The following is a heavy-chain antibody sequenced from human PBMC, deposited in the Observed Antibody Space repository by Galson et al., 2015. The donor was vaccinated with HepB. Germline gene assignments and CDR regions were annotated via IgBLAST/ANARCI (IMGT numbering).Heavy chain of an antibody. V-gene: IGHV1-69*04. Sequence: TFSSYTISWVRQAPGQGLEWMGRIIPILGIANCAQKFRGRVTITADKSTSTAYMELSSLRSEDTAVYYCAREGYCSSTSCYGWGQGTLVTVSS. CDR2: IIPILGIA. CDR1: TFSSYT. D-gene: IGHD2-2*01. J-gene: IGHJ4*02. CDR3: AREGYCSSTSCYG.